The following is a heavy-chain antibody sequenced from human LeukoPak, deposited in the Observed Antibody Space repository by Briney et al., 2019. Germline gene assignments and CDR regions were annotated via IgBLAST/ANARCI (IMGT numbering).Heavy chain of an antibody. J-gene: IGHJ4*02. Sequence: ASVKVSCKASGYTFTSYDINWVRQATGQGLEWMGWMNPNSGNTGYAQKFQGRVTMTRNTSISTAYMELSSLRSEDTAVYYCARVKSYYYDSSGSLGYWGQGTLVTVSS. CDR3: ARVKSYYYDSSGSLGY. D-gene: IGHD3-22*01. CDR1: GYTFTSYD. V-gene: IGHV1-8*01. CDR2: MNPNSGNT.